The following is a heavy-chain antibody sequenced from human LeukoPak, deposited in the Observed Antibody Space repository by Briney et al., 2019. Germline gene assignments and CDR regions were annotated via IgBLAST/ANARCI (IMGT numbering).Heavy chain of an antibody. D-gene: IGHD6-19*01. CDR3: AKSGWLDN. CDR1: GFTFSSYS. Sequence: GGSLRLSCAASGFTFSSYSMNWVRQAPGKGLEWVSSISSSSSYIHSADSVRGRFTISRDNAKNSLFLQMNSLRAEDTAVYYCAKSGWLDNLGQGTLVTVSS. V-gene: IGHV3-21*04. CDR2: ISSSSSYI. J-gene: IGHJ4*02.